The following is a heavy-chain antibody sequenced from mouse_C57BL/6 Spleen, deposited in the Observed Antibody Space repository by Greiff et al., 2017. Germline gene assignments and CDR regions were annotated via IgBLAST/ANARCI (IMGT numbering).Heavy chain of an antibody. CDR3: ARDRGKDGCMDY. CDR1: GYSITSGYY. CDR2: ISYDGSN. D-gene: IGHD2-3*01. J-gene: IGHJ4*01. Sequence: EVQLQQSGPGLVKPSQSLSLTCSVTGYSITSGYYWNWIRQFPGNKLEWMGYISYDGSNNYNPSLKNRISITRDTSKNQFFLKLNSVTTEDTATYYCARDRGKDGCMDYWGQGTSVTVSS. V-gene: IGHV3-6*01.